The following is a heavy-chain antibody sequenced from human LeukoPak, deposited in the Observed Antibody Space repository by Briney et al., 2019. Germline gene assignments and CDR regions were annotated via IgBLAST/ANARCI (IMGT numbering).Heavy chain of an antibody. CDR2: INHSGST. Sequence: PSETLSLTCAVYGGSFSGYYWSWIRQPPGKGLEWIGEINHSGSTNYNPSLESRVTISVDTSKNQFSLKLSSVTAADTAVYYCARRPFNVWGTYYYYYMDVWGKGTTVTISS. CDR3: ARRPFNVWGTYYYYYMDV. D-gene: IGHD3-16*01. J-gene: IGHJ6*03. V-gene: IGHV4-34*01. CDR1: GGSFSGYY.